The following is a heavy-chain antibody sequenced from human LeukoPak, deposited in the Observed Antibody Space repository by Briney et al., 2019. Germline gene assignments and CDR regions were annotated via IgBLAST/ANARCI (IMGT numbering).Heavy chain of an antibody. CDR2: SNHSGST. D-gene: IGHD3-9*01. CDR3: ARGPKYYDILTGYRAEYFQH. V-gene: IGHV4-34*01. J-gene: IGHJ1*01. Sequence: PSETLSLTCAVYGGSFSGYYWSWIRQPPGKGLDWSGESNHSGSTNYNPSLKSRVTISVDTSKNQFSLKLSSVTAADTAVYYCARGPKYYDILTGYRAEYFQHWGQGTLVTVSS. CDR1: GGSFSGYY.